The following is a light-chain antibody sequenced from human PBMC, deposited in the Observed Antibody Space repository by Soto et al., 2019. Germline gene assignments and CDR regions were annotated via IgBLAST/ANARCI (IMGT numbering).Light chain of an antibody. Sequence: QSVLTQPPSASGSPGQSVAISCTGTSSDVGGYNYVSWYQQHPGKAPKLMIYEVSNRPSGLSNRFSGSKSGNTASLTISGLQAEDEADYYCSSYTSSSSLYVFGTGTKVTVL. CDR3: SSYTSSSSLYV. CDR2: EVS. CDR1: SSDVGGYNY. V-gene: IGLV2-14*01. J-gene: IGLJ1*01.